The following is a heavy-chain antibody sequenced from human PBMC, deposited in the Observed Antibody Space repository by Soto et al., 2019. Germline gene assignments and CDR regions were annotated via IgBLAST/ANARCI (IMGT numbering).Heavy chain of an antibody. D-gene: IGHD5-12*01. V-gene: IGHV3-11*05. CDR1: GFTFSDYY. Sequence: QVQLVESGGGLVKPGGCLRLSCAASGFTFSDYYMSWIRQAPGKGLEWVSYISSSGSDTSYADSVKGRFTVSRDNAKNSLYLQMNSLRAEDTAVYYCARSLRGYSVYSGYWGQGTLVTVSS. CDR2: ISSSGSDT. CDR3: ARSLRGYSVYSGY. J-gene: IGHJ4*02.